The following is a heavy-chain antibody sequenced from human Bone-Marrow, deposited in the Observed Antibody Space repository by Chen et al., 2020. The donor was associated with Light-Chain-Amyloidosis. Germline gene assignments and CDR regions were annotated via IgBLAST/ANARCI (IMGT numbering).Heavy chain of an antibody. J-gene: IGHJ4*02. Sequence: EVQLEQSGPAVKKPGESLKIPCKGSGYTFPNYWTGWGRQMPGKGLEWMGVIYPDDSDARYSPSFEGQFTISADKSITTAYLQWRSLKASDTAMYYCARRRDGYNFDYWGQGTLVTVSS. V-gene: IGHV5-51*01. CDR1: GYTFPNYW. CDR3: ARRRDGYNFDY. D-gene: IGHD5-12*01. CDR2: IYPDDSDA.